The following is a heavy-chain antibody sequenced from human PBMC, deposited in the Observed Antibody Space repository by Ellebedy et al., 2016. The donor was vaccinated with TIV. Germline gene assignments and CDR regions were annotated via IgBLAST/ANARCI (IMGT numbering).Heavy chain of an antibody. V-gene: IGHV3-30*04. Sequence: GESLKISCAASGFTFSSFSLHWVRQAPGKGLQWVAFLSSDGTINYYADSVMGRFTISRDNPKTTLYLQMSSLKLEDTAVYFCARGQSYCSGSSCYSMPRDDWGQGTLVTVSS. J-gene: IGHJ4*02. CDR1: GFTFSSFS. D-gene: IGHD2-15*01. CDR3: ARGQSYCSGSSCYSMPRDD. CDR2: LSSDGTIN.